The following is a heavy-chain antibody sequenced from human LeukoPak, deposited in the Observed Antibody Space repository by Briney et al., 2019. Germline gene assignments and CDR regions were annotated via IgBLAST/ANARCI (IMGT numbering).Heavy chain of an antibody. CDR2: ISGSGGST. J-gene: IGHJ4*02. CDR1: GVTFSSYA. D-gene: IGHD3-10*01. Sequence: GGSLRLSCAASGVTFSSYAMSWVRQAPGKGLEWVSGISGSGGSTYYADSVKGRFTISRDNSKNTLYLQMNSLRAEDTAVYYCAKGSSSGSFSVFDYWGQGTLVPVSS. V-gene: IGHV3-23*01. CDR3: AKGSSSGSFSVFDY.